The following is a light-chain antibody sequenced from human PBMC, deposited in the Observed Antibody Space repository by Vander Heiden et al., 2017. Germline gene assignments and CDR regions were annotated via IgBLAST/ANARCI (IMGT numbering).Light chain of an antibody. CDR2: AAS. CDR1: QSISSY. V-gene: IGKV1-39*01. J-gene: IGKJ1*01. Sequence: DIQMTPSPSPLSASVGDRVTITCRASQSISSYLNWYQQKPGKAPKLLIYAASSLQSGVPSRFSGSGSGTDFTLTISRLQPEDFATYYCQQCYSNPRTFGQGTKVEIK. CDR3: QQCYSNPRT.